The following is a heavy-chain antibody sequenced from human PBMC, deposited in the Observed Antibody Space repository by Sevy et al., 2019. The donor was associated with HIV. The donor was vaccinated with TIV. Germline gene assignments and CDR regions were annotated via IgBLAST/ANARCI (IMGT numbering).Heavy chain of an antibody. Sequence: GGSLRLSCAASGFTFSSYAMSWVRQAPGKGLEWVSVIYSGGNTYYADSVKGRFTISRDNSKNMVYLQMNSLRAEDTAVYYCARETVGGYDPWGQGTLVTVSS. J-gene: IGHJ5*02. V-gene: IGHV3-23*03. D-gene: IGHD1-26*01. CDR1: GFTFSSYA. CDR3: ARETVGGYDP. CDR2: IYSGGNT.